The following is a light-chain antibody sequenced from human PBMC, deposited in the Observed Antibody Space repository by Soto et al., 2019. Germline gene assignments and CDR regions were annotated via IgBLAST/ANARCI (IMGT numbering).Light chain of an antibody. CDR2: DAS. J-gene: IGKJ4*01. Sequence: EIVLTQSPATLSLSPGERATLSCRASQSVSSYLAWYQQKPGQAPRLLIYDASNRATGIPARFSGSGSGTDFTLTISCLEPEDFAVYYCQQRSNWPTFGGGTKV. V-gene: IGKV3-11*01. CDR3: QQRSNWPT. CDR1: QSVSSY.